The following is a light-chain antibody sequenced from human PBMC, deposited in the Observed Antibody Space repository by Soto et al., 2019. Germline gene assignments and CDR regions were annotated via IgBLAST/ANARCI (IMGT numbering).Light chain of an antibody. CDR1: QGVSSH. Sequence: IQLTQFPSSLSASVGDRVTITCRASQGVSSHLAWHQQKPGKAPKLLIYEVSTLQSGVPSRFSGSVSGTDFTLTISSLQPEDFATYYCHHLNGYPITFGQGTRLEI. V-gene: IGKV1-9*01. CDR3: HHLNGYPIT. CDR2: EVS. J-gene: IGKJ5*01.